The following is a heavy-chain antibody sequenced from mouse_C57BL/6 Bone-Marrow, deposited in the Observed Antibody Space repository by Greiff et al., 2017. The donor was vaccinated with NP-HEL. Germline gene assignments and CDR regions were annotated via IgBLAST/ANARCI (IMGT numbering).Heavy chain of an antibody. Sequence: EVQGVESGGGLVKPGGSLKLSCAASGFTFSSYAMSWVRQTPEKRLEWVATISDGGSYTYYPDNVKGRFTISRDNAKNNLYLQMSHLKSEDTAMYYCARDPYYYGSSHFDYWGQGTTLTVSS. CDR3: ARDPYYYGSSHFDY. CDR2: ISDGGSYT. V-gene: IGHV5-4*01. J-gene: IGHJ2*01. D-gene: IGHD1-1*01. CDR1: GFTFSSYA.